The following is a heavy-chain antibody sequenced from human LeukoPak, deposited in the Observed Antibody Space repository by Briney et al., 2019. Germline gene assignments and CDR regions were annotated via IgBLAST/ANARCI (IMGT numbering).Heavy chain of an antibody. J-gene: IGHJ4*01. Sequence: GGSLRLSCAASGFTFSNEMNWVRQAPGKGLEWVSYISSSGSTIYYADSVKGRFTISRDNAKNSLYLQMNSLRPDDTALYYCSTDPRLLIYWGHGTLVTVSS. D-gene: IGHD2-8*01. CDR2: ISSSGSTI. V-gene: IGHV3-48*03. CDR1: GFTFSNE. CDR3: STDPRLLIY.